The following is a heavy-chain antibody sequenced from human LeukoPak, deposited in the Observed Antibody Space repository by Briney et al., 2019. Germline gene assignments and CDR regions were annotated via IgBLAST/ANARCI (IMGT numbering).Heavy chain of an antibody. D-gene: IGHD6-13*01. CDR3: AKRSWLAAAGTFDY. J-gene: IGHJ4*02. V-gene: IGHV3-30*02. CDR1: GFTFSSYG. CDR2: IRYDGGNK. Sequence: GGSLRLSCAASGFTFSSYGMHWVRQAPGKGLEWVAFIRYDGGNKYYADSVKGRFTISRDNSKNTLYLQMNSLRAEDTAVYYCAKRSWLAAAGTFDYWGQGTLVTVSS.